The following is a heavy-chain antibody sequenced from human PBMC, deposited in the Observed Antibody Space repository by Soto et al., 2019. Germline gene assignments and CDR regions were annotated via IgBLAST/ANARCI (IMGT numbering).Heavy chain of an antibody. CDR2: IYNSEST. D-gene: IGHD3-22*01. J-gene: IGHJ4*02. Sequence: SETLAVCCTVSGGSIRCYYWTWIRQPPGKELEWIGYIYNSESTNYNPSLRSRVTISRDTSKNQFSLKLASVTATDTAVYYCARGRDTSDYVPFYDYWGQGTMVTVSS. V-gene: IGHV4-59*01. CDR1: GGSIRCYY. CDR3: ARGRDTSDYVPFYDY.